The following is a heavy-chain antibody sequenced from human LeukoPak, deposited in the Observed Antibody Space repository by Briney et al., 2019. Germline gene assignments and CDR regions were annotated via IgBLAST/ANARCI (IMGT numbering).Heavy chain of an antibody. Sequence: GGSLRLCCAASGFTFSDYYMSWIRQAPGKGLEWVSYISSSGSTIYYADSVEGRFTISRDNAKNSLYLQMNSLRAEDTAVYYCWGVAGTPYYFDYWGQGTLVTVSS. J-gene: IGHJ4*02. D-gene: IGHD6-19*01. CDR3: WGVAGTPYYFDY. V-gene: IGHV3-11*01. CDR1: GFTFSDYY. CDR2: ISSSGSTI.